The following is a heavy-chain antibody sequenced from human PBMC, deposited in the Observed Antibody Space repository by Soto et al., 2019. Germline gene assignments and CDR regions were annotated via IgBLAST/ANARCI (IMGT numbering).Heavy chain of an antibody. D-gene: IGHD6-13*01. J-gene: IGHJ4*02. CDR3: SSRQQQVDPVEY. CDR2: IYYGGTT. V-gene: IGHV4-30-4*01. Sequence: LSLTCNVSGGYIGSGYYYWSWIRQSPGKGLEWIGHIYYGGTTYYNPSLQSRLTISVDASKNQFSLKLSSVTAADTAIYYCSSRQQQVDPVEYWGQGTLVTVYS. CDR1: GGYIGSGYYY.